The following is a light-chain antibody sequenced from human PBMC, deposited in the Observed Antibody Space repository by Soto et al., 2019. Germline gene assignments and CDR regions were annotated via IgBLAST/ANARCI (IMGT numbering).Light chain of an antibody. CDR1: QSITNY. CDR3: QQYGSSGT. Sequence: EMVLTQSPATLSLSPGERATLSCRASQSITNYLGWYQQKPGQAPRLLIYGASNRATGIPDRFSGSGSGTDFTLTISRLEPEDFAVYYCQQYGSSGTFGQGTKVDIK. CDR2: GAS. V-gene: IGKV3-20*01. J-gene: IGKJ1*01.